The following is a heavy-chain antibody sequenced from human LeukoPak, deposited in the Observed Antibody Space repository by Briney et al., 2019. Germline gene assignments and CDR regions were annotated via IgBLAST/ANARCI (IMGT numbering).Heavy chain of an antibody. J-gene: IGHJ4*02. CDR3: ARTQYYYDSSGYLFDY. Sequence: GASVKVSCKASGYTFTSYGISWVRQAPGQGLEWMGWISAYNGNTNYAQKLQGRVTMTTDTSTSTAYMELSSLRSEDTAVYYCARTQYYYDSSGYLFDYWGQGTLVTVSS. CDR2: ISAYNGNT. D-gene: IGHD3-22*01. CDR1: GYTFTSYG. V-gene: IGHV1-18*01.